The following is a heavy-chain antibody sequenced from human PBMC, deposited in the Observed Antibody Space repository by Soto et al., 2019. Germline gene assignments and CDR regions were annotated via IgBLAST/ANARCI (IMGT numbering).Heavy chain of an antibody. Sequence: QVQLVESGGGVVQPGRSLRLSCAASGFTFSSYGMHWVRQAPGKGLEWVAVISYDGSNKYYADSVKGRFTISRDNSKNTLYLQMNSLRAEDTAVYYCVRGLIFGFSNGMDVWGQGTTVTVSS. CDR2: ISYDGSNK. CDR1: GFTFSSYG. V-gene: IGHV3-30*03. J-gene: IGHJ6*02. D-gene: IGHD3-3*01. CDR3: VRGLIFGFSNGMDV.